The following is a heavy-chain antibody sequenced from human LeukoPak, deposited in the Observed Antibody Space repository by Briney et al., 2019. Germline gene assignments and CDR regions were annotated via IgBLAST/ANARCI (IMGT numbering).Heavy chain of an antibody. CDR3: ARDTSAYYRPFDY. J-gene: IGHJ4*02. D-gene: IGHD3-22*01. CDR2: IYYSGST. Sequence: NPSETLSLTCTVSGGSISSYYWSWIRQPPGKGLEWIGYIYYSGSTNYNPSLKSRVTISVDTSKNQFSLKVSSVTAADTAVYFCARDTSAYYRPFDYWGQGTLVTVSS. V-gene: IGHV4-59*01. CDR1: GGSISSYY.